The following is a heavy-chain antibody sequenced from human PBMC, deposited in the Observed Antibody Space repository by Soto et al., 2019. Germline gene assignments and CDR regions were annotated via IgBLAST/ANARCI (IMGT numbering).Heavy chain of an antibody. D-gene: IGHD2-15*01. CDR3: ARVVFYCSGGSCYSSWFDP. CDR1: GYTFTSYG. CDR2: ISAYNGNT. J-gene: IGHJ5*02. V-gene: IGHV1-18*01. Sequence: QVQLVQSGAEVKKPGASVKVSCKASGYTFTSYGISWVRQAPGQGLEWMGWISAYNGNTNYAQKLQGRVTMTTDTXXSXAXXELRSLRSEDTAVYYCARVVFYCSGGSCYSSWFDPWGQGTLVTVSS.